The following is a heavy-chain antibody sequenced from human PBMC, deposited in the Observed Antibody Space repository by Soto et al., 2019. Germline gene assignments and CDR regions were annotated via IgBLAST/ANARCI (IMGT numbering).Heavy chain of an antibody. CDR3: ARALRQVFGVGIPLY. J-gene: IGHJ4*02. D-gene: IGHD3-3*01. CDR1: GFTFSDYY. CDR2: ISSSSGDT. Sequence: QVQLVESGGGLVKAGGSLRVSCAASGFTFSDYYMSWIRQAPGKGLEWVSYISSSSGDTNYADSVKGRFTISRDNAKNSLYLQMNSLRVEDTGVYYCARALRQVFGVGIPLYWGQGTLVTVSS. V-gene: IGHV3-11*06.